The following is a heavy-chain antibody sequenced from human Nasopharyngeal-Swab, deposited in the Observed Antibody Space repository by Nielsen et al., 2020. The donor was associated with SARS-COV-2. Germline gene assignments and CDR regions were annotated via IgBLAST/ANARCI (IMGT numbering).Heavy chain of an antibody. Sequence: VRQAPGKGLEWVGCIKSKTDGGTTDYTAPVKGRFTISRDDSKNTLYLQMNSLKTEDTAVYYCTTDQGSGWYWYFDLWGRGTLVTVSS. D-gene: IGHD6-19*01. J-gene: IGHJ2*01. CDR2: IKSKTDGGTT. CDR3: TTDQGSGWYWYFDL. V-gene: IGHV3-15*01.